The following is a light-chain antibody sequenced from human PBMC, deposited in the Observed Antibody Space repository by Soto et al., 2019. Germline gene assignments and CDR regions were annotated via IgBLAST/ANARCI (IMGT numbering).Light chain of an antibody. CDR2: GAS. CDR1: QGISSY. CDR3: QQLYTSPLT. J-gene: IGKJ4*01. V-gene: IGKV1-9*01. Sequence: DIQLTQSPSFLSASVGDRVTITCRASQGISSYLAWYQQKPGKAPKLLIYGASTLQSGVPSRFSGSGSGTEFTLTISSLQPEDFATYYCQQLYTSPLTFGGGTKLEIK.